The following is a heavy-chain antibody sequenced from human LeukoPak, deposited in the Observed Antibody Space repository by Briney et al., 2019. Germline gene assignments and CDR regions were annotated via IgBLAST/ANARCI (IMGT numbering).Heavy chain of an antibody. CDR1: GYTFTGYY. V-gene: IGHV1-2*02. J-gene: IGHJ4*02. CDR3: ARDIYPDVVPAATPLDY. Sequence: ASVKVSCKASGYTFTGYYMHWVRQAPGQGLEWMGWINPNSGGTNYAQKLQGRVTMTTDTSTSTAYMELRSLRSDDTAVYYYARDIYPDVVPAATPLDYWGQGTLVTVSS. CDR2: INPNSGGT. D-gene: IGHD2-2*01.